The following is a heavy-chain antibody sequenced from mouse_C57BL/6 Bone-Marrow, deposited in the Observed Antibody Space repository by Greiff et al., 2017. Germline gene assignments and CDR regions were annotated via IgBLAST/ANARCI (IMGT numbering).Heavy chain of an antibody. CDR3: ASVNFPFAD. CDR2: IDPSDSYT. CDR1: GYTFTSYW. V-gene: IGHV1-50*01. J-gene: IGHJ3*01. D-gene: IGHD1-3*01. Sequence: QVQLQQPGAELVKPGASVKLSCKASGYTFTSYWMQWVKQRPGQGLEWIGEIDPSDSYTNYNPKFKGKATLTVDTSSSTAYMQLSSLTSEDSAVNYCASVNFPFADWGQGTLVTVSA.